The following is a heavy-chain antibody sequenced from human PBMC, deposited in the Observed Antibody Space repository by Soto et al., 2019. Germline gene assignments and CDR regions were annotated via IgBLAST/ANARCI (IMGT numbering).Heavy chain of an antibody. Sequence: GASVKVSCKASGGTFSSYAISWVRQAPGQGLEWMGGIIPIFGTANYAQKFQGRVTITADESTSTAYMELSSLRSEDTAVYYCARDYYDSSGYAYDAFDIWGQGTMVT. J-gene: IGHJ3*02. V-gene: IGHV1-69*13. D-gene: IGHD3-22*01. CDR1: GGTFSSYA. CDR3: ARDYYDSSGYAYDAFDI. CDR2: IIPIFGTA.